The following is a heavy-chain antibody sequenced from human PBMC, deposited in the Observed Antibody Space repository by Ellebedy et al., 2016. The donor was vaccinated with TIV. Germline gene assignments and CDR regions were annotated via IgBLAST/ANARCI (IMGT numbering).Heavy chain of an antibody. V-gene: IGHV3-23*01. CDR1: GFTFSSFA. D-gene: IGHD3-22*01. J-gene: IGHJ4*02. Sequence: GESLKISCAASGFTFSSFAMHWVRQAPGKGLEWLSGISAGGSPTYHADSVKGQFTITRDNSKNTLYLQINRLRTEDTAVYYCAKGSSSGFNYDRVGFEYWGQGTLVTVSS. CDR2: ISAGGSPT. CDR3: AKGSSSGFNYDRVGFEY.